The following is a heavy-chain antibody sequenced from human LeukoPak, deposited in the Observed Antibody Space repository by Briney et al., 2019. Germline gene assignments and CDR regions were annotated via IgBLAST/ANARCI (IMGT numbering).Heavy chain of an antibody. CDR2: ISYDGSNK. D-gene: IGHD4-11*01. CDR3: ARLSTSLIDY. V-gene: IGHV3-30*04. Sequence: GGSLRLSCAASGFTFSSYAMHWVRQAPGKGLEWVAVISYDGSNKYYADSVKGRFTISRDNSKNTLYLQMNSLRAGDTAVYYCARLSTSLIDYWGQGTLVTVSS. J-gene: IGHJ4*02. CDR1: GFTFSSYA.